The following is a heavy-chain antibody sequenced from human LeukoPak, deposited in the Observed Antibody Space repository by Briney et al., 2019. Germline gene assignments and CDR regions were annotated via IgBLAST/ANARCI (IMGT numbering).Heavy chain of an antibody. CDR2: INPNTGGT. D-gene: IGHD3-9*01. CDR3: ASYFEILTGYYGGNAFDV. Sequence: ASVKVSCKASGYTFTDCYINWVRQAPGQGLEWMGWINPNTGGTKYALKFQARVTLTRDTSISSAYMELSGLKSDDTAVYYCASYFEILTGYYGGNAFDVWGQGTMVTVSS. CDR1: GYTFTDCY. V-gene: IGHV1-2*02. J-gene: IGHJ3*01.